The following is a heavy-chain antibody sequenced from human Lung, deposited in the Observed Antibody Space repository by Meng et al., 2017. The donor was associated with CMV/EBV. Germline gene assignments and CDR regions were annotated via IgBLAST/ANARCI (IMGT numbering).Heavy chain of an antibody. CDR2: VYYTGRA. CDR1: GGSISSGDYY. J-gene: IGHJ4*02. D-gene: IGHD5-18*01. CDR3: AKQGARSVETTMVPYGEFDY. Sequence: GSLRLXXIVSGGSISSGDYYWGWIRQSPGKALEWIGSVYYTGRADYSPSLKNRVTISVDTSRNQFSLNLHSVTAADTALYYCAKQGARSVETTMVPYGEFDYWGQGXLVTVSS. V-gene: IGHV4-39*01.